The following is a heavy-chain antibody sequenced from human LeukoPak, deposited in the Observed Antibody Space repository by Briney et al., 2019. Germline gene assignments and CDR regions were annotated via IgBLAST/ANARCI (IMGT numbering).Heavy chain of an antibody. J-gene: IGHJ4*02. Sequence: GGSLRLSCAASGFTVITNDMTWVRQAPGKGLEWVSVLYSDGNTKYADSVQGRFTISRANSKNTLYLEMNSLSPDDTAVYYCARGVEPLAANTLAYWGQGTLVTASS. CDR3: ARGVEPLAANTLAY. V-gene: IGHV3-53*01. CDR1: GFTVITND. D-gene: IGHD1-14*01. CDR2: LYSDGNT.